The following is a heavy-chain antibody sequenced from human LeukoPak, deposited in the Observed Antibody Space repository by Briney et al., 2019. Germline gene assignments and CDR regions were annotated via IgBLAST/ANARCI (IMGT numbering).Heavy chain of an antibody. V-gene: IGHV4-39*01. J-gene: IGHJ3*02. CDR1: GGSISSSSYY. CDR3: ARGESPRSIAARRDDAFDI. Sequence: PSETLSLTCTVSGGSISSSSYYWGWIRQPPGKGLEWIGSIYYSGSTYYNPSLKSRVTISVDTSKNQFSLKPSSVTAADTAVYYCARGESPRSIAARRDDAFDIWGQGTMVTVSS. CDR2: IYYSGST. D-gene: IGHD6-6*01.